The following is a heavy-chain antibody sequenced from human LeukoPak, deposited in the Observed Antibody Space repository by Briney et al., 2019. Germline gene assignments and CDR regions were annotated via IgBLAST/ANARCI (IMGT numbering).Heavy chain of an antibody. D-gene: IGHD5-18*01. Sequence: PGGSLRLSCAASGFTFSSYAMSWVRQAPGKGLEWVSAISGSGGSTYYADSVKGRFTISRDNSKNTLYLQMNSLRAVDTAVYYCAPPVDTAMVKSFDYWGQGTLVTVSS. CDR2: ISGSGGST. V-gene: IGHV3-23*01. CDR1: GFTFSSYA. CDR3: APPVDTAMVKSFDY. J-gene: IGHJ4*02.